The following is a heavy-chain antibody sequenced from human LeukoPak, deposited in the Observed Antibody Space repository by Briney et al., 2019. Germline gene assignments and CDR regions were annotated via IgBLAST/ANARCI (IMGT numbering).Heavy chain of an antibody. Sequence: GGSLRLSCAASGFTFDDYAMHWVRQAPGKGLEWVSGISWNSGSIGYADSVKGRFTISRDNAKNSLYLQMNSLRAEDTALNYCAKEDRRGRHFDYWGQGTLVTVSS. J-gene: IGHJ4*02. V-gene: IGHV3-9*01. CDR2: ISWNSGSI. CDR1: GFTFDDYA. CDR3: AKEDRRGRHFDY. D-gene: IGHD3-16*01.